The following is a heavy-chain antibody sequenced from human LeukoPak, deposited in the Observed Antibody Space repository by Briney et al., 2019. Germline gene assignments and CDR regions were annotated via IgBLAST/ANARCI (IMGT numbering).Heavy chain of an antibody. V-gene: IGHV1-2*02. J-gene: IGHJ4*02. Sequence: ASVKVSCKASGYTFTGYYMHWARQAPGQGLEWMGWINPNSGGTNYAQKFQGRVTMTRDTSISTAYMELSRLRSDDTAVYYCARDSWEGIYYFDYWGQGTLVTVSS. D-gene: IGHD2-15*01. CDR1: GYTFTGYY. CDR3: ARDSWEGIYYFDY. CDR2: INPNSGGT.